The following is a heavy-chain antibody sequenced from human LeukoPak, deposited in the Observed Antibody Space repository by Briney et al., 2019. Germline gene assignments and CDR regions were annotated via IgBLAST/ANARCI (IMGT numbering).Heavy chain of an antibody. J-gene: IGHJ3*02. Sequence: SETLSLTCTVSGYSISSGYFWGWIRQSPGKGLDWIGTIHHSATTYYNPSLKSRVTISVDTSKNQFSLRLSSVTATDTAVYYCAREGRNSDDAFDIWGQGTMVTVSS. CDR2: IHHSATT. D-gene: IGHD2/OR15-2a*01. CDR1: GYSISSGYF. CDR3: AREGRNSDDAFDI. V-gene: IGHV4-38-2*02.